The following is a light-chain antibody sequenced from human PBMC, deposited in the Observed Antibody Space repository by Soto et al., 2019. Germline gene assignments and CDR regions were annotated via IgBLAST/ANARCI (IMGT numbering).Light chain of an antibody. CDR2: DAY. CDR3: QQRHMWPIT. Sequence: EVVLTQSPVTLSLSPGERATLSCRASQSFRALLAWYQQKPGQAPRLLIYDAYNRATGIPPRFSGSGSGTELTLTISSLEPEDSGVYYCQQRHMWPITFGQGTRLEIK. V-gene: IGKV3-11*01. J-gene: IGKJ5*01. CDR1: QSFRAL.